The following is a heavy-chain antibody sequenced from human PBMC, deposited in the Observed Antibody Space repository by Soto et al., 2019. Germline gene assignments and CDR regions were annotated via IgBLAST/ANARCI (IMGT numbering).Heavy chain of an antibody. CDR3: ASDPVGYCSGGSCYEPDY. CDR2: IWYDGSNK. D-gene: IGHD2-15*01. Sequence: GGSLRLSCAASGFTFSSYGMHWVRQAPGKGLEWVAVIWYDGSNKYYADSVKGRFTISKDNTKNTVYLQMNSLRAEDTAVYYCASDPVGYCSGGSCYEPDYWGQGTLVTVSS. J-gene: IGHJ4*02. CDR1: GFTFSSYG. V-gene: IGHV3-33*01.